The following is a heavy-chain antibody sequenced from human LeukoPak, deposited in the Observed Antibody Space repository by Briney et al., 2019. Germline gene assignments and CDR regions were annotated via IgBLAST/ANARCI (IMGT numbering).Heavy chain of an antibody. V-gene: IGHV3-9*03. CDR3: AKGSDSSGYLGVSFDY. D-gene: IGHD3-22*01. CDR2: ISWNSGSI. CDR1: GFTFDDYA. J-gene: IGHJ4*02. Sequence: GGSLRLSCAASGFTFDDYAMHWVRQAPGKGLEWVSGISWNSGSIGYADSVKGRFTISRDNAKNSLYLQMNSLRAEDMALYYCAKGSDSSGYLGVSFDYWGQGTLVTVSS.